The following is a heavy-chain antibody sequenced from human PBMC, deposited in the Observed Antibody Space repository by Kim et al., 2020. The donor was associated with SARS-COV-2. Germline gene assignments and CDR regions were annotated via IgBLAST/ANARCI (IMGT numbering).Heavy chain of an antibody. CDR3: ARLDYGDFKTTNTIDY. CDR1: GGSISSGDYY. CDR2: IRNSGST. V-gene: IGHV4-30-4*01. D-gene: IGHD4-17*01. J-gene: IGHJ4*02. Sequence: SETLSLTCTVSGGSISSGDYYLTWIRQPPGKGLEWIGHIRNSGSTYYKPSLKSRVTISSDTSKNHFTPELRSVTAADTAVYFCARLDYGDFKTTNTIDYWGQGTLVTVSS.